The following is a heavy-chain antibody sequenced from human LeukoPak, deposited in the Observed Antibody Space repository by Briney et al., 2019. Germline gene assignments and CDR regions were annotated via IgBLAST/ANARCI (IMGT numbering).Heavy chain of an antibody. CDR1: GFTFSSYW. V-gene: IGHV3-7*05. CDR3: ARIGYSSSSFDF. J-gene: IGHJ4*02. D-gene: IGHD6-6*01. CDR2: IKQDGSVE. Sequence: GGSLRLPCAASGFTFSSYWMSWVRQAPGKGLEWVASIKQDGSVEYYVVSVKGRFTISRDNAKESLYLQMNSLRAEDTAVYYCARIGYSSSSFDFWGQGTLVTVSS.